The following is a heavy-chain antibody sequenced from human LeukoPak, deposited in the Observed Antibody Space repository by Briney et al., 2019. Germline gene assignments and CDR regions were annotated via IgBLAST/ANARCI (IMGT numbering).Heavy chain of an antibody. J-gene: IGHJ4*02. CDR3: ARSGLGFDY. CDR1: GGSISSSSYW. V-gene: IGHV4-4*02. Sequence: SETLSLTCAVSGGSISSSSYWWSWVRQPPGKGLEWIGEIYHGGGTNYNPSPTSRVTISLDKSKNQFSLKLTSVTAADTAVYFCARSGLGFDYWGQGTLVSVSS. D-gene: IGHD7-27*01. CDR2: IYHGGGT.